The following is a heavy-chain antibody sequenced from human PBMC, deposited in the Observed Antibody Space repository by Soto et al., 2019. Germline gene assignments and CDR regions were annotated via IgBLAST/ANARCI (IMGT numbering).Heavy chain of an antibody. CDR2: IYYSGST. CDR1: GGSISSGGYH. CDR3: ARGEAFYGPFDY. Sequence: SETLSLTCTVSGGSISSGGYHWSWIRQHPGKGLEWIGYIYYSGSTYYNPSLKSRVTISVDTSKNQFSLKLSSVTAADTAVYYCARGEAFYGPFDYWGQGTLVTVSS. J-gene: IGHJ4*02. V-gene: IGHV4-31*03. D-gene: IGHD4-17*01.